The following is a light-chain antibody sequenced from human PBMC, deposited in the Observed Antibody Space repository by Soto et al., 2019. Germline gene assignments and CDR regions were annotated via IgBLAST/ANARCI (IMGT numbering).Light chain of an antibody. CDR3: QHYASTSTWT. CDR2: GAX. J-gene: IGKJ1*01. V-gene: IGKV3-20*01. Sequence: EIALTQSPAALSLSPGERATLSCGASQRISSGYLGWYRQRPGQAPRLLXXGAXNRAAGIPERFSGRGSEKDFTLNISRLEPDDFAGYYCQHYASTSTWTFGQGTKVDIK. CDR1: QRISSGY.